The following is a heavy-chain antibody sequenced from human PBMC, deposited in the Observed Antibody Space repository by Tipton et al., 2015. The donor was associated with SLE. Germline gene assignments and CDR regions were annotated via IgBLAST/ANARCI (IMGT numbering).Heavy chain of an antibody. V-gene: IGHV4-4*09. J-gene: IGHJ4*02. D-gene: IGHD3-16*02. Sequence: TLSLTCTVSGGSIDTCHWSWVRQPPGKGLEWIGYIYSTGSTNYNPSLAGRVTMSVDTSKSQFYLTLSAVTAADTAVYFCARGPHFPVRKFIVHHFDYWGQGILVTVSS. CDR3: ARGPHFPVRKFIVHHFDY. CDR2: IYSTGST. CDR1: GGSIDTCH.